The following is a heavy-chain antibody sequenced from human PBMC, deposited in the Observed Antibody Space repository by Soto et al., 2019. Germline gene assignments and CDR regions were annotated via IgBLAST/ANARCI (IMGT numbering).Heavy chain of an antibody. CDR3: ARHNQLLSGDWFDP. D-gene: IGHD2-2*01. CDR2: IYYSGST. V-gene: IGHV4-39*01. J-gene: IGHJ5*02. CDR1: GGSISSSSYY. Sequence: SETLSLTCTVSGGSISSSSYYWGWIRQPPGKGLEWIGSIYYSGSTYYNPSLKSRVTISVDTSKNQFSLKLSSVTAADTAVYYCARHNQLLSGDWFDPWGQGTLVTVSS.